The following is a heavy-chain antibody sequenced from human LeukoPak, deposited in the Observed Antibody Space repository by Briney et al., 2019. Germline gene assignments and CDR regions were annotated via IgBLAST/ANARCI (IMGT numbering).Heavy chain of an antibody. CDR3: AKVALVRGQKPEFDY. V-gene: IGHV3-21*01. J-gene: IGHJ4*02. Sequence: PGGSLRLSCAASGFTFSSYSMNWVRQAPGKGLEWVSSISSSSSYIYYADSVKGRFTISRDNAKNSLYLQMNSLRAEDTAVYYCAKVALVRGQKPEFDYWGQGTLVTVSS. CDR1: GFTFSSYS. D-gene: IGHD3-10*01. CDR2: ISSSSSYI.